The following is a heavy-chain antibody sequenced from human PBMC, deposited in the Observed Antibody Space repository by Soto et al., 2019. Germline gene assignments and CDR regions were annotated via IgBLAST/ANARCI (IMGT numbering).Heavy chain of an antibody. CDR1: GFTFSRDW. J-gene: IGHJ4*02. V-gene: IGHV3-74*01. CDR2: INSDGTRT. D-gene: IGHD3-10*01. CDR3: ARGALGNYYQDS. Sequence: GGSLRLSCATSGFTFSRDWMHWVRQAPGKGLVWVSRINSDGTRTNYADYAMGRFTISRDNAKNTLYLQMNSLRAEDTAVYCCARGALGNYYQDSWGQGTPVTVSS.